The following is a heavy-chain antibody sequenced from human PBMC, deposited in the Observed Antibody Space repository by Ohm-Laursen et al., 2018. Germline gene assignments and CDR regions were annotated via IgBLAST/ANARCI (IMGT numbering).Heavy chain of an antibody. Sequence: SLRLSCAASGFTFSWYWMNWVRQAPGKGLEWVSHISSGSSTIYYADSVEGRFTISRDNAKNSLYLQMNSLRAEDTAIYYCARESADVFDIWGQGTMVTVSS. V-gene: IGHV3-48*01. J-gene: IGHJ3*02. CDR2: ISSGSSTI. CDR3: ARESADVFDI. CDR1: GFTFSWYW.